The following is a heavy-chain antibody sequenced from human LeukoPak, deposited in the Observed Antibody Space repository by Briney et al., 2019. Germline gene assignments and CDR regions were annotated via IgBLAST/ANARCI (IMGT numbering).Heavy chain of an antibody. D-gene: IGHD2-15*01. J-gene: IGHJ4*02. CDR1: GFTFGEDA. CDR2: IRTKTNGATA. V-gene: IGHV3-49*03. Sequence: GGSLRLSCTASGFTFGEDAMSWFRQAPGKGLEWVGFIRTKTNGATAEYAASEKGRFSISRDDSKSIAYLQMNSLKTEDTAVHYCARLIAVVVAASSYFDSWGQGTRVTVSS. CDR3: ARLIAVVVAASSYFDS.